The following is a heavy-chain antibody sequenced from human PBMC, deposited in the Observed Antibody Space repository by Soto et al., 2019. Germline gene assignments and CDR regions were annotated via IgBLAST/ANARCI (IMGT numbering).Heavy chain of an antibody. CDR3: ARAGEYDYIWGSYRYTGAFDI. Sequence: QVQLQESGPGLVKPSGTLSLTCAVSSGSISSSNWWSWVRQPPGKGLEWIGEIYHSGSTNYNPSLESRVTISVDKSKNQFSLKLSSVTAADTAVYYCARAGEYDYIWGSYRYTGAFDIWGQGTMVTVSS. CDR2: IYHSGST. V-gene: IGHV4-4*02. D-gene: IGHD3-16*02. CDR1: SGSISSSNW. J-gene: IGHJ3*02.